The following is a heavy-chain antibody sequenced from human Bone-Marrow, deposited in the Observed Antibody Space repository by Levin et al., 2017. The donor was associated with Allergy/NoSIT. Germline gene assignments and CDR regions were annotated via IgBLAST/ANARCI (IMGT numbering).Heavy chain of an antibody. CDR2: ISYDGSNK. Sequence: PGGSLRLSCAASGFTFSSYAMHWVRQAPGKGLEWVAVISYDGSNKYYADSVKGRFTISRDNSKNTLYLQMNSLRAEDTAVYYCARGGDSSGYYYRLYWGQGTLVTVSS. CDR3: ARGGDSSGYYYRLY. D-gene: IGHD3-22*01. V-gene: IGHV3-30*04. CDR1: GFTFSSYA. J-gene: IGHJ4*02.